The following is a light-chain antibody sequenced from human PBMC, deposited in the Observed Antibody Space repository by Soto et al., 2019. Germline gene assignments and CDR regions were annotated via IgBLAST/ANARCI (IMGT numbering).Light chain of an antibody. V-gene: IGKV1-39*01. Sequence: DIQMTQSPSSLSASVGDRVTITCRASQSISSYLNWYQQKPGKAPKLLIYAASSLQSGVPSRFSGSGSGTDFTLTISSLQPEDFATYYCQQSYSTPRETFGQGTKVEI. CDR3: QQSYSTPRET. J-gene: IGKJ1*01. CDR2: AAS. CDR1: QSISSY.